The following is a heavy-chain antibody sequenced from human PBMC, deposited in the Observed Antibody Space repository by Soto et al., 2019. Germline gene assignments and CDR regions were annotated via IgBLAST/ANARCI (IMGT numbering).Heavy chain of an antibody. CDR1: GFSFSSHW. CDR2: ISGDGRTT. J-gene: IGHJ4*02. D-gene: IGHD2-15*01. Sequence: PGGSLRLSCAASGFSFSSHWMNWVRQAPGKGPVWVSRISGDGRTTSHADSVKGRITISRDNAKNTLYLQTNSLRVEDTAVYYCARGVPNCSSSSCYFDFWGQGILVTVSS. V-gene: IGHV3-74*01. CDR3: ARGVPNCSSSSCYFDF.